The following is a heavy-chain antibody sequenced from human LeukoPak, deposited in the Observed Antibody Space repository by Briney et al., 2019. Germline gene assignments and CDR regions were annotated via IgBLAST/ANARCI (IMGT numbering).Heavy chain of an antibody. Sequence: PGGSLRLSCAVSGFTFDDYAMNWVRPAPGKGLEWVSFIVGVVGSTYYADSVKGRFTISRDNTKNSLYLQMNSLRLGDTALYYCATDCSGDRCYSLWGQGTLVTVSS. CDR1: GFTFDDYA. J-gene: IGHJ4*02. V-gene: IGHV3-43*02. CDR2: IVGVVGST. CDR3: ATDCSGDRCYSL. D-gene: IGHD2-15*01.